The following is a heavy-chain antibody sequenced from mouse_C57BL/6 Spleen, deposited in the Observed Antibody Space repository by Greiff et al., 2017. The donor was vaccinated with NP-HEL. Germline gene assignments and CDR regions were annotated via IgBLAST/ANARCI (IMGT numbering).Heavy chain of an antibody. CDR3: ARADYDGEGYWYFDV. CDR2: IYPRSGNT. CDR1: GYTFTSYG. Sequence: QVQLQQSGAELARPGASVKLSCKASGYTFTSYGISWVKQRTGQGLEWIGEIYPRSGNTYYNEKFKGKATLTADKSSSTAYMELRSLTSEDSAVYFCARADYDGEGYWYFDVWGTGTTVTVSS. V-gene: IGHV1-81*01. J-gene: IGHJ1*03. D-gene: IGHD2-4*01.